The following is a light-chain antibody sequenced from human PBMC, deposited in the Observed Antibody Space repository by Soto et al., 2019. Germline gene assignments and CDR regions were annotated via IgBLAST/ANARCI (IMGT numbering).Light chain of an antibody. CDR2: AAS. CDR1: QSVGIN. Sequence: EIVMTQSPCTLSVSPGEGATFSCRASQSVGINLAWYQLKPGQAPRLLIYAASTRATGVPARFSGSGSGTEFTLTISSLQSEDFAVYYCHQYNNWPPWTFGQGTKVDI. CDR3: HQYNNWPPWT. V-gene: IGKV3-15*01. J-gene: IGKJ1*01.